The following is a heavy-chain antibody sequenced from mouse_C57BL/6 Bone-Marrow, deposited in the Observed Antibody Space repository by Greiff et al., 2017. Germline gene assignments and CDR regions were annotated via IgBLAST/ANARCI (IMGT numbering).Heavy chain of an antibody. D-gene: IGHD1-1*01. CDR1: GFTFSSYA. J-gene: IGHJ1*03. Sequence: EVKLVESGGGLVKPGGSLKLSCAASGFTFSSYAMSWVRQTPEKRLEWVATISDGGSYTYYPDNVKGRFTISRDNAKNNLYLQLSHLKSEDTAMYDCAREGYGSPWYFDVWGTGTTVTVSS. CDR2: ISDGGSYT. CDR3: AREGYGSPWYFDV. V-gene: IGHV5-4*01.